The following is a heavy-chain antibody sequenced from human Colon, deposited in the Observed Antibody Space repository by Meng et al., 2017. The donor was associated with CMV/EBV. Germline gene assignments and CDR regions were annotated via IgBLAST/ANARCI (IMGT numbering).Heavy chain of an antibody. D-gene: IGHD2-15*01. J-gene: IGHJ4*02. CDR2: AKWKGDKA. CDR3: ARETSAVPRMFDI. Sequence: ASGFVVEDFDISWVRLIPAKGLEWVSGAKWKGDKAGYADSVEGRFTVSRDNGKNSLYLQLDSLRDEDSGIYYCARETSAVPRMFDIWGQGTLVTVSS. CDR1: GFVVEDFD. V-gene: IGHV3-20*03.